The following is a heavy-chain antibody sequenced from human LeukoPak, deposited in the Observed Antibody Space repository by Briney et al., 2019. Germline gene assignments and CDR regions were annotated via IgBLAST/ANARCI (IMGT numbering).Heavy chain of an antibody. CDR3: ARTSEIPVSGTVWFDP. CDR1: GGFIRNYY. D-gene: IGHD6-19*01. J-gene: IGHJ5*02. CDR2: IYYSGST. V-gene: IGHV4-59*01. Sequence: LETLSLTCTVSGGFIRNYYWSWIRQPPGKGLEWIGYIYYSGSTKYNPSLKSRVTISVDTSKNQFSLKLTSVTAADTAVYYCARTSEIPVSGTVWFDPWGQGTLVTVSS.